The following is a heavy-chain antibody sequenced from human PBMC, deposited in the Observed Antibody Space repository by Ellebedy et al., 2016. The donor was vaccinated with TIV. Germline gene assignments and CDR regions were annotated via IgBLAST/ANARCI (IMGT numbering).Heavy chain of an antibody. CDR1: RFTFSIFG. CDR2: ISSDRTNK. Sequence: GGSLRLSXAASRFTFSIFGLHWVRQAPGKGLEWVAIISSDRTNKYYADSVRGRFTISRDNSKNTLYLQMDSLRPEDTAIYYCAKDESGGDLPRPFDHWGQGTLVTVSS. CDR3: AKDESGGDLPRPFDH. D-gene: IGHD5-12*01. J-gene: IGHJ4*02. V-gene: IGHV3-30*18.